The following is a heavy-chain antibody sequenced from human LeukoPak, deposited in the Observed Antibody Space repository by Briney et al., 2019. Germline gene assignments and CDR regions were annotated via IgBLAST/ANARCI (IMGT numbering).Heavy chain of an antibody. Sequence: SATLSLTCAVSGSSISSSSYYWGWIRQPPGKGLEWIGSIYYSGSTYYNPSLKSRATISVDTSKNQFSLKLSSVTAADTAVYYCAKSGGYGLIDYWGQGTLVTVSS. J-gene: IGHJ4*01. CDR3: AKSGGYGLIDY. CDR1: GSSISSSSYY. V-gene: IGHV4-39*07. D-gene: IGHD6-25*01. CDR2: IYYSGST.